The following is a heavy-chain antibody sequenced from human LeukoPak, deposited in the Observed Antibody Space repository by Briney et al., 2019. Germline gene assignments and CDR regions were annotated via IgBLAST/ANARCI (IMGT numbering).Heavy chain of an antibody. V-gene: IGHV4-39*07. J-gene: IGHJ4*02. CDR1: GGSISSSSYY. Sequence: SETLSLTCTVSGGSISSSSYYWGWIRQPPGKGLEWIGSIYYSGSTYYNPSLKSRVTISVDTSKNQFSLKLSSVTAADTAVYYCARIGRIQLWLTDYWGQGTPVTVSS. D-gene: IGHD5-18*01. CDR3: ARIGRIQLWLTDY. CDR2: IYYSGST.